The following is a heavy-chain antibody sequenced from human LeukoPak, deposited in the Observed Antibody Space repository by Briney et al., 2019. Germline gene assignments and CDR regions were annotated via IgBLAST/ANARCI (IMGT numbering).Heavy chain of an antibody. J-gene: IGHJ4*02. V-gene: IGHV3-23*01. Sequence: GGSLRLSCAASGFTFTTYAMGWVRQSPGKGLEWVSSISGGGGGTYYAEFVKGRFTISRDNSKNTLYLQMNSLRAEDTAVYYCAKFYDILTGYFDHWGQGTPVTVSS. D-gene: IGHD3-9*01. CDR3: AKFYDILTGYFDH. CDR1: GFTFTTYA. CDR2: ISGGGGGT.